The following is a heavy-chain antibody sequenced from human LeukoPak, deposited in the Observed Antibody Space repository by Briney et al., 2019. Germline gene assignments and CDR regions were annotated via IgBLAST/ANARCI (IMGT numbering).Heavy chain of an antibody. D-gene: IGHD6-6*01. Sequence: SETLSLTCTVSGGSISNYYWSWRRQPPGKGLEYSGFIYHSGSTNYNPSLKSRVTMSVDKSKNQCSLRLPSVTAADTAIYFCARSTQASSTSFDSWGQGTLVTVSS. V-gene: IGHV4-59*01. CDR1: GGSISNYY. J-gene: IGHJ4*02. CDR3: ARSTQASSTSFDS. CDR2: IYHSGST.